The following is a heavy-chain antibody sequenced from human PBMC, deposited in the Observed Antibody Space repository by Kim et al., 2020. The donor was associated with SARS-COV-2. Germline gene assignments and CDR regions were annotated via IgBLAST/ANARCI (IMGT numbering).Heavy chain of an antibody. D-gene: IGHD6-19*01. V-gene: IGHV2-70*01. Sequence: STSLTTRLTISKDTSKNQVVLTMTNMDPVDTATYYCARTTSSGWPDFDYWGQGTLVTVSS. J-gene: IGHJ4*02. CDR3: ARTTSSGWPDFDY.